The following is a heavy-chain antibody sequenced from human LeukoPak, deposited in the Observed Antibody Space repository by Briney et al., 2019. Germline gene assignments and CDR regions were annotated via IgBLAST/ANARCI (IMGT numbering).Heavy chain of an antibody. CDR3: ARDSQQLVYAFDI. Sequence: SETLSLTCTVSGGSISSYYWNWIRQPAGKGLEWIGRIYTSGSTNYNPSLKSRVTMSVDTSKNQFSLKLSSVTAADTAVYYCARDSQQLVYAFDIWGQGTMVTVSS. V-gene: IGHV4-4*07. J-gene: IGHJ3*02. D-gene: IGHD6-13*01. CDR1: GGSISSYY. CDR2: IYTSGST.